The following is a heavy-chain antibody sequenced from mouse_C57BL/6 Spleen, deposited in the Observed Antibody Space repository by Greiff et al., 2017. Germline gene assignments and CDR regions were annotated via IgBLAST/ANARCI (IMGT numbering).Heavy chain of an antibody. V-gene: IGHV1-69*01. Sequence: QVQLQQPGAELVMPGASVKLSCKASGYTFTSYWMHWVKQRPGQGLEWIGEIDPSDSYTNYNQKFKGKSTLTVDKSSSTAYMQLSSLTSEGSAVYCCARSITTVPHYYAMDYWGQGTSVTVTS. J-gene: IGHJ4*01. CDR1: GYTFTSYW. D-gene: IGHD1-1*01. CDR2: IDPSDSYT. CDR3: ARSITTVPHYYAMDY.